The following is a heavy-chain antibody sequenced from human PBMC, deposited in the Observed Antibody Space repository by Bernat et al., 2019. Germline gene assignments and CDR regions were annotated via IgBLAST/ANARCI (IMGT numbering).Heavy chain of an antibody. D-gene: IGHD3-22*01. CDR3: ARDAYYDSSGYKPLDY. J-gene: IGHJ4*02. CDR2: IYHSGST. V-gene: IGHV4-4*02. Sequence: QVQLQESGPGLVKPSGTLSLTCAVSGGSISSSNWWSWVRQPPGKGAEWIGEIYHSGSTNYNPSLKSRVTISVDKSKNQFSLKLRYVNAADTAVYYCARDAYYDSSGYKPLDYWGRGTLVTVSS. CDR1: GGSISSSNW.